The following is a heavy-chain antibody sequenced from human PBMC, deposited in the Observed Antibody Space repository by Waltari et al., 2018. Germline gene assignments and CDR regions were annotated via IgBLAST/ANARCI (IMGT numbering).Heavy chain of an antibody. CDR1: GYIFINYF. CDR2: INRNVEGT. CDR3: ARDQGWGSGEENCFDP. V-gene: IGHV1-2*06. Sequence: QVQLEQSGAEVRNHGASVKVSCKAYGYIFINYFMHWVRQAPGQGLEWMGRINRNVEGTHNPNKFQVRVTITRDTSIRTASRELSRRRSDDTAVYYCARDQGWGSGEENCFDPWGQGTLVTVSS. D-gene: IGHD2-21*01. J-gene: IGHJ5*02.